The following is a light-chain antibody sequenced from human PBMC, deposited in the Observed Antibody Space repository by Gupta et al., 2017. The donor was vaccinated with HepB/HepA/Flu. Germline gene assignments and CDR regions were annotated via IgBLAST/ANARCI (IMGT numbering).Light chain of an antibody. CDR2: KAF. J-gene: IGKJ1*01. Sequence: DIQVTQSPSTLSASVGDRVTITCRASQTIPNWLAWYQQKPGGAPKLLISKAFNLKSGVPSRFSGSGSGTEFTLTISSLQPDEFATYYCQLHKNSSWTFGQGTKVEIK. V-gene: IGKV1-5*03. CDR1: QTIPNW. CDR3: QLHKNSSWT.